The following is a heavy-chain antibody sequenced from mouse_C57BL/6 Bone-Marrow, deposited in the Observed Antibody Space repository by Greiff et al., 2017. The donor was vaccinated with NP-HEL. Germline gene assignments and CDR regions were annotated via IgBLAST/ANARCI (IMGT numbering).Heavy chain of an antibody. V-gene: IGHV6-6*01. CDR3: TPMDY. J-gene: IGHJ4*01. Sequence: EVQGVESGGGLVQPGGSMKLSCAASGFTFSDAWMDWVRQSPEKGLEWVAEIRNKANNHATYYAESVKGKFTISRDDSKGSVYLQMNSVRAEDTGIYYCTPMDYWGQGTSVTVSS. CDR2: IRNKANNHAT. CDR1: GFTFSDAW.